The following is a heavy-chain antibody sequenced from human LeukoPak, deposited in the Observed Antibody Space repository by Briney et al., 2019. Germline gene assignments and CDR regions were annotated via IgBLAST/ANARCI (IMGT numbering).Heavy chain of an antibody. CDR1: GFTFSSYS. CDR3: ARDKLYSYQTNPGFFDY. V-gene: IGHV3-21*01. Sequence: GGSLRLSCAASGFTFSSYSMNWVRQAPGKGLEWVSSISSSSSYIYYADSVKGRFTISRDNAKNSLYLQMNSLRAEDTAVYYCARDKLYSYQTNPGFFDYWGQGTLVTVSS. J-gene: IGHJ4*02. D-gene: IGHD5-18*01. CDR2: ISSSSSYI.